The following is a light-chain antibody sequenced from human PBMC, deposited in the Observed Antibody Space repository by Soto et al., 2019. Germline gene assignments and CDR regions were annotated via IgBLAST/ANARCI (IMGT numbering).Light chain of an antibody. J-gene: IGKJ4*01. V-gene: IGKV3-20*01. CDR3: QQYGSSPLT. Sequence: EIVLTQSPGTLSLSPGERATLSCRASQSVSSSYLAWYQQKPGQAPRLLIYGASSRATGIPDRFSGSGSGTDFTLTIIRLEPADFALYYCQQYGSSPLTFGGGTTVEIK. CDR2: GAS. CDR1: QSVSSSY.